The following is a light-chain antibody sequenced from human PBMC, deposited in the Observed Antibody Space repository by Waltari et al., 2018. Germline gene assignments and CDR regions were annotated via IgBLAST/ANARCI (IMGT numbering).Light chain of an antibody. J-gene: IGLJ1*01. Sequence: QSALTQPASVSGSPGQSVSISCTGTSNDVGGYGYVSWYQQFPGKAPKLMIYEVSYRPSGCSSRFSGSKSGNTASLTISGLQAEDEAVYYCSSHTSTVPHVFGTGTKVTVV. V-gene: IGLV2-14*01. CDR2: EVS. CDR3: SSHTSTVPHV. CDR1: SNDVGGYGY.